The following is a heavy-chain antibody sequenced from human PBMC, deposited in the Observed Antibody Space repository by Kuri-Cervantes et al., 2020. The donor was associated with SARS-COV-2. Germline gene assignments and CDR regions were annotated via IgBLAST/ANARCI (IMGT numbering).Heavy chain of an antibody. D-gene: IGHD2/OR15-2a*01. V-gene: IGHV3-74*01. J-gene: IGHJ4*02. CDR2: INSDGSTT. CDR3: ARDTSVSYFDY. Sequence: GGSLRLSCTVSGGSISSSSYYWGWIRQPPGKGLVWVSRINSDGSTTNYADSVKGRFTISRDNAKNMLYLQMNSLRAEDTAVYYCARDTSVSYFDYWGQGTLVTVSS. CDR1: GGSISSSSYY.